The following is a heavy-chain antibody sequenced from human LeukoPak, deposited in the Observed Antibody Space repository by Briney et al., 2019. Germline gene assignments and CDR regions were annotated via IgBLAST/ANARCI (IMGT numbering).Heavy chain of an antibody. Sequence: SETLSLTCAVYGGSFSGYYWSWIRKPPGKGLEWIGEINHSGSTNYNPSLKSRVTISVDTSKNQFSLKLSSVTAADTAVYYCARGAGFGRRNWYFDLWGRGTLVTVSS. CDR3: ARGAGFGRRNWYFDL. CDR1: GGSFSGYY. CDR2: INHSGST. V-gene: IGHV4-34*01. D-gene: IGHD2-15*01. J-gene: IGHJ2*01.